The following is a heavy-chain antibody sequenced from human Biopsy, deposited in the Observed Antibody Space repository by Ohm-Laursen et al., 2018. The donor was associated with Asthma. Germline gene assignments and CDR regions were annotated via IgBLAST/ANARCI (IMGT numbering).Heavy chain of an antibody. J-gene: IGHJ2*01. CDR1: GDAMSTSGSY. CDR2: IYYSGRT. D-gene: IGHD6-6*01. Sequence: SETLSLTCLVSGDAMSTSGSYWGWIRQSPGKGLEWIGSIYYSGRTYYNPSLESRVTIPADTSKNHFSLKVTSVTAADTAVYYCARAVSSSSYWYFDLWGRGDLVTVSS. CDR3: ARAVSSSSYWYFDL. V-gene: IGHV4-39*02.